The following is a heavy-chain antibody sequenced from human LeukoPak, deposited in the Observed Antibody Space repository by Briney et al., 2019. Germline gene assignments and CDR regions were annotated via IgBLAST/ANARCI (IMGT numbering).Heavy chain of an antibody. CDR3: ARGRVSKNSSSWAFDY. J-gene: IGHJ4*02. D-gene: IGHD6-13*01. Sequence: GGSLRLSCAASGFTSSSYSMNWVRQAPGKGLEWVSSISSSSSYIYYADSVKGRFTISRDNAKNSLYLQMNSLRAEDTAVYYCARGRVSKNSSSWAFDYWGQGTLVTVSS. V-gene: IGHV3-21*01. CDR2: ISSSSSYI. CDR1: GFTSSSYS.